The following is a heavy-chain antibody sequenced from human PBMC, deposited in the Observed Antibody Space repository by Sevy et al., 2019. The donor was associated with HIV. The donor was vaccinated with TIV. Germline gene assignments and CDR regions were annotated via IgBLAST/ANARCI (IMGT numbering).Heavy chain of an antibody. Sequence: GGSLRLSCTGSGFTFGDYAMSWFRQAPGMGLEWVGFIRSKDYGGATEYAASVKCRFTISGDDSISIADLQMNSLKTDDTAVYYCTRGYYYESSGYSDYWGQGTLVTVSS. D-gene: IGHD3-22*01. V-gene: IGHV3-49*03. CDR2: IRSKDYGGAT. CDR1: GFTFGDYA. CDR3: TRGYYYESSGYSDY. J-gene: IGHJ4*02.